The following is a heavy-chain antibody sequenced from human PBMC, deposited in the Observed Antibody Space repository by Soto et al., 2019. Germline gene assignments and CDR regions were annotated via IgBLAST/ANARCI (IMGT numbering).Heavy chain of an antibody. V-gene: IGHV4-59*08. D-gene: IGHD4-17*01. CDR2: IYYSGST. CDR3: ARRYGYSFDY. Sequence: QVQLQESGPGLVKPSETLSLTCTVSGGSISSYYWSWIRQPPGKGLEWIGYIYYSGSTNYNPSLKSRVTISVATPKNQLSLKLSSVTAADTAVYYCARRYGYSFDYWGQGTLVTVSS. J-gene: IGHJ4*02. CDR1: GGSISSYY.